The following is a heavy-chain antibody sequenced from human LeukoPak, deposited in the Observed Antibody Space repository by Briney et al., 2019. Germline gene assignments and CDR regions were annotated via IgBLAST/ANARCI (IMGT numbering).Heavy chain of an antibody. Sequence: GGSLRLSCTASGFTFSSYWMSWVRQAPGKGLEWVANIKQDGSEKHYVDSVKGRFTISRDNAKNSLYLQMNSLRAEDTAVYYYASLGGGVGYCSGGSCYSYNWFDPWGQGTLVTVSS. J-gene: IGHJ5*02. D-gene: IGHD2-15*01. CDR2: IKQDGSEK. V-gene: IGHV3-7*01. CDR3: ASLGGGVGYCSGGSCYSYNWFDP. CDR1: GFTFSSYW.